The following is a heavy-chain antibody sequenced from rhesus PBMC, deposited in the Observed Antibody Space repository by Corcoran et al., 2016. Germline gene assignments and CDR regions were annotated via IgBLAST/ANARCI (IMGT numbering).Heavy chain of an antibody. V-gene: IGHV4-106*01. D-gene: IGHD3-34*01. CDR2: IYCSGSNT. J-gene: IGHJ4*01. Sequence: QVQLQESGPGLVKPSETLSLTCAVSGGSISDDYYWSWIRQPPGKGLELIGYIYCSGSNTNYNPSLKSRVTLSVDTSKNQLSLKLSSVTTADTAVYYCARTAWGDYCDPAAFDYWGQGVLVTVSS. CDR1: GGSISDDYY. CDR3: ARTAWGDYCDPAAFDY.